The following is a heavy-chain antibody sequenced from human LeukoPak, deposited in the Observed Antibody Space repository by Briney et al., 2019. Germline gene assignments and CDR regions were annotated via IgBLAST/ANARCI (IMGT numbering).Heavy chain of an antibody. CDR2: AYFNGIT. CDR1: GVSITSHF. D-gene: IGHD3-10*01. Sequence: SATLSLTCTVSGVSITSHFWSWIRQSPGQGLEWIGYAYFNGITNYNPSLKSRVTISVDTSKNQFSLRLSSVTAVDTAVYYCARDEGSPGALDHWGQGTLVTVSS. CDR3: ARDEGSPGALDH. J-gene: IGHJ4*02. V-gene: IGHV4-59*11.